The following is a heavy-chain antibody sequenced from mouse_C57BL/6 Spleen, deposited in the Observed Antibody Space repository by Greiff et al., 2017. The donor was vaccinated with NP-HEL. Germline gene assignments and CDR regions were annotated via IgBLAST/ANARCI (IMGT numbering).Heavy chain of an antibody. Sequence: VQLKESGPGLVKPSQSLSLTCSVTGYSITSGYYWNWIRQFPGNKLEWMGYISYDGSNNYNPSLKNRITITRDTSKNQFFLKLNSVTTEDTATYYCARAIYYGNLGDYFDYWGQGTTLTVSS. D-gene: IGHD2-1*01. CDR2: ISYDGSN. V-gene: IGHV3-6*01. CDR3: ARAIYYGNLGDYFDY. J-gene: IGHJ2*01. CDR1: GYSITSGYY.